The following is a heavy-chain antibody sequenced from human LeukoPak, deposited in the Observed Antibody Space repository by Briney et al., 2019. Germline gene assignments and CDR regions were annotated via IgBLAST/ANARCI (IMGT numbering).Heavy chain of an antibody. CDR2: ISSSSSTI. Sequence: GGSLRLSCAASGFTFSSYSMNWVRQAPGKGLEWVSYISSSSSTIYYADSVKGRFTISRDYAKNSLYLQMNSLRAEDTAVYYCAELGGTMIDGYFDYWGQGTLVTVSS. CDR3: AELGGTMIDGYFDY. J-gene: IGHJ4*02. V-gene: IGHV3-48*01. CDR1: GFTFSSYS. D-gene: IGHD3-22*01.